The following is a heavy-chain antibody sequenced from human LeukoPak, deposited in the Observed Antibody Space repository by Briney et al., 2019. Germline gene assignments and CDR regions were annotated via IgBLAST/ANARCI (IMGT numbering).Heavy chain of an antibody. V-gene: IGHV4-59*01. J-gene: IGHJ6*02. CDR3: ARDYSSGWHYYYGMDV. D-gene: IGHD6-25*01. CDR2: IYYSGST. Sequence: SETLSLTCTVSGGSISSYYWSWIRQPPGKGLEWIGYIYYSGSTNYNPSLKRRVTISVDTSKNQFSLKLRSVTAADTAVYYCARDYSSGWHYYYGMDVWGQGTTVTVSS. CDR1: GGSISSYY.